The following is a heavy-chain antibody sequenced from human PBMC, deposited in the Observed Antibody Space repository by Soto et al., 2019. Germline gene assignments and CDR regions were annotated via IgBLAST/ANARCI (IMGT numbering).Heavy chain of an antibody. V-gene: IGHV3-15*01. Sequence: GGSLRLSCAASGFTFSNARMSWVRQAPGKGLEWVGRIKSKTDGGTTDYAAPVKGRFTISRDDSKNTLYLQMNSLKTEDTAVYYCTTALGVSSKGLNWERPSHDAFDIWGQGTMVTVSS. CDR1: GFTFSNAR. J-gene: IGHJ3*02. CDR3: TTALGVSSKGLNWERPSHDAFDI. D-gene: IGHD1-1*01. CDR2: IKSKTDGGTT.